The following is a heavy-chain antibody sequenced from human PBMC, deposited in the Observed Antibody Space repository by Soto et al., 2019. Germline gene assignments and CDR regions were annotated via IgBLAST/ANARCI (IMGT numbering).Heavy chain of an antibody. CDR3: ARSYCSGGRCNWFDP. D-gene: IGHD2-15*01. J-gene: IGHJ5*02. CDR1: GGSISSGGYS. V-gene: IGHV4-30-2*01. Sequence: SETLSLTCAVSGGSISSGGYSWGWIRQPPGKGLEWIGYIYHSGSTYYNPSLKSRVTISVDRSKNQFSLKLSSVTAADTAVYYCARSYCSGGRCNWFDPWGQGTLVTVSS. CDR2: IYHSGST.